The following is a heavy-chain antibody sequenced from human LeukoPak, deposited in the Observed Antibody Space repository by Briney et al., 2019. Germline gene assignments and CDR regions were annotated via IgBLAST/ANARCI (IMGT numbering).Heavy chain of an antibody. V-gene: IGHV3-30*02. CDR1: GFPFNYYN. CDR3: AKDGGRYRFDY. D-gene: IGHD3-16*02. Sequence: GGSLRLSCAAPGFPFNYYNIHWVRQAPGKGLEWVAFMRSDGSEIHYADSVKGRFTISRDNSKNSLYLQMNSLRVEDTAVYFCAKDGGRYRFDYWGQGTLVTVSS. CDR2: MRSDGSEI. J-gene: IGHJ4*02.